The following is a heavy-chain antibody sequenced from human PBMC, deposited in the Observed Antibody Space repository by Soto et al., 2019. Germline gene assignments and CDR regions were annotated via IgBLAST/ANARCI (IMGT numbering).Heavy chain of an antibody. CDR2: FDPEDGET. V-gene: IGHV1-24*01. D-gene: IGHD4-4*01. CDR1: GYTLTELS. J-gene: IGHJ6*02. CDR3: ASWTNGLQGTAGYYYGMDV. Sequence: WASVKVSCKVSGYTLTELSMHWVRQAPGKGLEWMGGFDPEDGETIYAQKFQGRVTMTEDTSTDTAYMELSSLRSEDTAVYYCASWTNGLQGTAGYYYGMDVWGQGTTVTVSS.